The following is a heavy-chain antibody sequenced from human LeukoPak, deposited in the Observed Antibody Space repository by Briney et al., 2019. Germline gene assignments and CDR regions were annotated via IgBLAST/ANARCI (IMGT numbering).Heavy chain of an antibody. CDR2: ICDSGGRT. D-gene: IGHD3-22*01. Sequence: GGSLRLSCAVSGITLSNYGMSWVRQAPGKGLEWVAGICDSGGRTNYADSVKGRFTISRDNPKNTLDLQMNSLRAEDTAVYFCAKRGVVIRVILVGFHKEAYYFDSWGQGALVTVSS. CDR3: AKRGVVIRVILVGFHKEAYYFDS. V-gene: IGHV3-23*01. CDR1: GITLSNYG. J-gene: IGHJ4*02.